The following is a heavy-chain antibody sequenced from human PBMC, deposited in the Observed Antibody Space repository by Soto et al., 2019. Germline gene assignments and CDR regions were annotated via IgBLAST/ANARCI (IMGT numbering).Heavy chain of an antibody. D-gene: IGHD3-16*01. CDR2: IDIGGNT. CDR3: ARGRGSTGYLGREHYFDY. J-gene: IGHJ4*02. CDR1: GFSVTNNY. V-gene: IGHV3-66*01. Sequence: EVQMVESGGGMVQPGGSLRLSCAASGFSVTNNYMNWVRQAPGKGLEWVSIIDIGGNTYYADSVKDRFTISRDDSKNTLYLQMDSLRPEDTAVYFCARGRGSTGYLGREHYFDYWGQGTLVTVSP.